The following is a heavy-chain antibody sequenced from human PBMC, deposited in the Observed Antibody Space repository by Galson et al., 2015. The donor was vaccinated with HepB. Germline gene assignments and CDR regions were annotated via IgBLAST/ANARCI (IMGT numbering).Heavy chain of an antibody. CDR1: GFTVSSNY. D-gene: IGHD1/OR15-1a*01. J-gene: IGHJ3*01. V-gene: IGHV3-66*01. CDR2: IYSGGAT. Sequence: SLRLSCAASGFTVSSNYMSWVRQAPGKGLEWVSTIYSGGATYYADSVRGRFSISRDNLKNTLYLQMNSLRAEDTNLYYCARGRVGTTVAFDVWGQGTMVTVSS. CDR3: ARGRVGTTVAFDV.